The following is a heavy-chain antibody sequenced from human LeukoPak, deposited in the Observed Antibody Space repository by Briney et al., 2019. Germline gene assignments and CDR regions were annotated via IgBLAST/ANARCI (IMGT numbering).Heavy chain of an antibody. J-gene: IGHJ6*03. D-gene: IGHD6-13*01. CDR1: GGTFSSYA. CDR3: ARVVGLTGYSSSWYSGYYYYMDV. Sequence: GASVTVSCKASGGTFSSYAISWVRQAPGQGLEWMGGIIPIFGTTNYAQKFQDRVTITADKSTSTAYMEVSSLRSEDTAVYYCARVVGLTGYSSSWYSGYYYYMDVWGKGTTVTVSS. V-gene: IGHV1-69*06. CDR2: IIPIFGTT.